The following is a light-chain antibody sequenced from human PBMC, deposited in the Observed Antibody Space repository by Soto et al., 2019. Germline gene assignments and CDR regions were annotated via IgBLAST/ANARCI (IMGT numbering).Light chain of an antibody. CDR1: SSDVGGYNS. J-gene: IGLJ2*01. Sequence: QSVLTQPASVSGSPGQSITISCSGTSSDVGGYNSVSWYQQFPGKAPKLMIYDVTKRPSGVPDRFSGSKSGNTASLTISGLQAEDEADYYCCSYAATYTLVVGGGNKVTVL. V-gene: IGLV2-11*01. CDR3: CSYAATYTLV. CDR2: DVT.